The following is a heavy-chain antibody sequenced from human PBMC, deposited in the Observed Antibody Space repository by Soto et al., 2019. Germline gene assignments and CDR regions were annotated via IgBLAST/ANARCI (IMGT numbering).Heavy chain of an antibody. Sequence: PGGSLRLSCAASGFTFSSYWMSWVRQAPGKGLEWVANIKQDGSEKYYVDSVKGRFTISRDNAKNSLYLQMNSLRAEDTAVYYCARAKLELAGYYYYGMDVWGQGTTVTVSS. V-gene: IGHV3-7*03. CDR3: ARAKLELAGYYYYGMDV. CDR1: GFTFSSYW. J-gene: IGHJ6*02. D-gene: IGHD1-7*01. CDR2: IKQDGSEK.